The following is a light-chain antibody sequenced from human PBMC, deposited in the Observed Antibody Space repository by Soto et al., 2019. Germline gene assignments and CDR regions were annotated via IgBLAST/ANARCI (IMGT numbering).Light chain of an antibody. J-gene: IGKJ5*01. CDR3: QQHNSSPFT. Sequence: TQSPSTLSSSVGERATLSCRASQSVSSGYLAWYQQKPGQAPKLLIFGASSRASGIPARFSGSGSGTDFTLTISSLEPDDFAVYYCQQHNSSPFTFGQGARLEIK. CDR2: GAS. V-gene: IGKV3-20*01. CDR1: QSVSSGY.